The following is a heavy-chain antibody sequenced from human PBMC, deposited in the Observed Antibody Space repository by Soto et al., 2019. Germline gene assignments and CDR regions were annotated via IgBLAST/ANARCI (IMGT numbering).Heavy chain of an antibody. CDR2: ISSDGSDK. CDR1: GFTFSSYG. CDR3: GAGQYFSDY. Sequence: QVQLVESGGGVVQPGRSLRLSCAASGFTFSSYGMHWVRQAPGEGLEWVSLISSDGSDKYYADSVKGRFTIPRDNSKYTLYLQINSLRVEDTAVYYCGAGQYFSDYLGQGTLVTGSS. D-gene: IGHD1-26*01. J-gene: IGHJ4*02. V-gene: IGHV3-30*03.